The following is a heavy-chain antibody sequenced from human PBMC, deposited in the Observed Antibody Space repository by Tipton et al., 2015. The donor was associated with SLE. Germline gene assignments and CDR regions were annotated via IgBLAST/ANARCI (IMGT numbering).Heavy chain of an antibody. V-gene: IGHV3-33*01. Sequence: RSLRLSCAASGFTFSSHGMHWVRQAPGKGLEWVAVIWYDGSYKYYADSVKGRFIISRDNSKNTVYLQMNSLRVEDTAVYYCARWADEKRFDPWGQGTLVTVSS. J-gene: IGHJ5*02. CDR3: ARWADEKRFDP. CDR2: IWYDGSYK. CDR1: GFTFSSHG.